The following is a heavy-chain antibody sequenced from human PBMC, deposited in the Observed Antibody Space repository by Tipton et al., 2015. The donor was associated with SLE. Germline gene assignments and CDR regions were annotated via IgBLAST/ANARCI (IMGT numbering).Heavy chain of an antibody. CDR3: ARGGVVGARWLDY. CDR2: INHSGST. CDR1: GFTFDDYG. D-gene: IGHD1-26*01. J-gene: IGHJ4*02. V-gene: IGHV4-34*01. Sequence: LRLSCAASGFTFDDYGMSWIRQPPGKGLEWIGEINHSGSTNYNPSLKSRVTISVDTSKNQFSLKLSSVTAADTAVYYCARGGVVGARWLDYWGQGTLVTVSS.